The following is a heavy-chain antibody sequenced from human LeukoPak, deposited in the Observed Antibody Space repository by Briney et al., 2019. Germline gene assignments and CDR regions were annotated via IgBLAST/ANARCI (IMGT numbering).Heavy chain of an antibody. CDR1: GGSISSYY. J-gene: IGHJ4*02. CDR2: IYYSGST. D-gene: IGHD3-22*01. CDR3: ARDEGYDSSGSYFDY. Sequence: SSETLSLTCTVSGGSISSYYRSWIRQPPGKGLEWIGYIYYSGSTNYNPSLKSRVTISVDTSKNQFSLKLSSVTAADTAAYYCARDEGYDSSGSYFDYWGQGTLVTVSS. V-gene: IGHV4-59*01.